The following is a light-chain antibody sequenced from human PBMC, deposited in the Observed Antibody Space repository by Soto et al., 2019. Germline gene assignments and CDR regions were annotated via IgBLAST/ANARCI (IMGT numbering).Light chain of an antibody. J-gene: IGKJ1*01. V-gene: IGKV3-15*01. CDR2: GAS. Sequence: EIVMTQSPATLSVSPGERATLSCRASQSVSSSLAWYQQKPGQGPRLLIYGASTRATGVSVRFSGSGSGTEFTLTISSLQSEDFAVYFCQQYNDWPRTFGQGTKVEIK. CDR3: QQYNDWPRT. CDR1: QSVSSS.